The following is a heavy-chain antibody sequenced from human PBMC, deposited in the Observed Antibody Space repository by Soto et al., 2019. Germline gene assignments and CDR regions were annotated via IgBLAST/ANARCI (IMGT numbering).Heavy chain of an antibody. D-gene: IGHD3-16*01. Sequence: TLYIPSAVSGDSITSGGDTGAWSRQPPGQGLEWIGYMYHSGNTYYNPSLKGRVTISLVHSRNQFSLRLISVTAADTAVYFFACSKYDDMAGSVWLDLWGQGTLVTVSS. J-gene: IGHJ5*02. CDR1: GDSITSGGDT. CDR3: ACSKYDDMAGSVWLDL. CDR2: MYHSGNT. V-gene: IGHV4-30-2*01.